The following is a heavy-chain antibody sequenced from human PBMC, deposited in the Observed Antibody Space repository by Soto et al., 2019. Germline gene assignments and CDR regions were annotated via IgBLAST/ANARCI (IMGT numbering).Heavy chain of an antibody. Sequence: GASVKVSCKASGGTFSSYAISWVRQAPGQGLEGMGGIIPIFGTANYAQKFQGRVTITADESTSTAYMELSSLRSEDTAVYYCARAPVRFYWFDPWGQGTLVTVSS. V-gene: IGHV1-69*13. J-gene: IGHJ5*02. CDR2: IIPIFGTA. CDR1: GGTFSSYA. CDR3: ARAPVRFYWFDP.